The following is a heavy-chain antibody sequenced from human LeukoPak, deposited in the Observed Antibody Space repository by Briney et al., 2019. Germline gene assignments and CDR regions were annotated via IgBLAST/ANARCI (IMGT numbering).Heavy chain of an antibody. CDR3: AKDLGYCSSTSCYSWFDP. J-gene: IGHJ5*02. Sequence: PGGSLRLSCEASGFTFNGHWMHWVRQAPGKGLVWVSAISGSGGSTYYADSVKGRFTISRDNSKNTLYLQMNSLRAEDTAVYYCAKDLGYCSSTSCYSWFDPWGQGTLVTVSS. D-gene: IGHD2-2*01. CDR1: GFTFNGHW. CDR2: ISGSGGST. V-gene: IGHV3-23*01.